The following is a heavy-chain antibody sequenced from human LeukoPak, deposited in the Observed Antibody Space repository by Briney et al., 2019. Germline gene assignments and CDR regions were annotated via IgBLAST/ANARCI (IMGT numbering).Heavy chain of an antibody. Sequence: PGGSLRLSCAGSGFAFSSYAMHWVRQGPGKGLEWVALVSYDGGSKYYADSVKGRFTISRDNSKNTLYLQMNSLRAEDTAVYYCARDVYSSSHDYWGQGTLVTVSS. CDR1: GFAFSSYA. J-gene: IGHJ4*02. CDR2: VSYDGGSK. CDR3: ARDVYSSSHDY. D-gene: IGHD6-13*01. V-gene: IGHV3-30-3*01.